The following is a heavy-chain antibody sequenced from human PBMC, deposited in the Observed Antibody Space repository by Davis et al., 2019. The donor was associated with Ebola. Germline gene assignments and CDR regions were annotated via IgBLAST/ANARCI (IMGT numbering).Heavy chain of an antibody. CDR3: ARDVAYSNYD. CDR1: GFTFDNYA. V-gene: IGHV3-9*01. D-gene: IGHD4-11*01. J-gene: IGHJ4*02. CDR2: TSWKSGGI. Sequence: SLKISCAASGFTFDNYAMHWVRQAPGKGLEWVSGTSWKSGGIGYADSVKGRFTISRDNAKNTVSLQMNSLRAEDTAIYYCARDVAYSNYDWGQGTLVTVSS.